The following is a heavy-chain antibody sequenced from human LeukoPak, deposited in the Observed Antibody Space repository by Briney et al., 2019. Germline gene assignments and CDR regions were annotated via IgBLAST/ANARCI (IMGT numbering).Heavy chain of an antibody. D-gene: IGHD6-19*01. J-gene: IGHJ5*02. CDR1: GGSFSGYY. V-gene: IGHV4-34*01. CDR2: INHSGST. Sequence: SETLSLTCAVYGGSFSGYYWSWIRQPPGMGLEWIGEINHSGSTNYNPSLKSPFTISVDTSKNQFSLKLSSVTAADTAVYYCARGLYSSGWYRARNWFDPWGQGTLVTVSS. CDR3: ARGLYSSGWYRARNWFDP.